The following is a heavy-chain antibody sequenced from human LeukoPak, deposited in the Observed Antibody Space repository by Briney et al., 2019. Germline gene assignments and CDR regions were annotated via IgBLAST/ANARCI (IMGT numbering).Heavy chain of an antibody. CDR3: AVDGTLLGGDYY. CDR2: MNPDSGNA. D-gene: IGHD3-3*01. Sequence: ASVTVSCKPSGYTFNDHDINWVRQVTGQGLEWMGWMNPDSGNAEYEHKFQGRVTMTRNSSTSTAYLELSSRSSDDTAVYCCAVDGTLLGGDYYWGQGTLVTVSS. V-gene: IGHV1-8*01. CDR1: GYTFNDHD. J-gene: IGHJ4*02.